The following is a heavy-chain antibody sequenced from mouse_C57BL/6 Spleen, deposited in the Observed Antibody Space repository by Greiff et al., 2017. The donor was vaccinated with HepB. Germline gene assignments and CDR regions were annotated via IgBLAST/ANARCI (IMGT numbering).Heavy chain of an antibody. D-gene: IGHD1-1*01. CDR3: AGGGYYGSNYYAMDY. Sequence: VQGVESGAELVKPGASVKMSCKASGYTFTTYPIEWMKQNHGKSLEWIGNFHPYNDDTKYNEKFKGKATLTVEKSSSTVYLELSRLTSDDSAVYYCAGGGYYGSNYYAMDYWGQGTSVTVSS. CDR1: GYTFTTYP. J-gene: IGHJ4*01. CDR2: FHPYNDDT. V-gene: IGHV1-47*01.